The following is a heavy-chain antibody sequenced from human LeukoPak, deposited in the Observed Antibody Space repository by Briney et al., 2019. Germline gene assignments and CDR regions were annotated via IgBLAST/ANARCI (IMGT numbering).Heavy chain of an antibody. J-gene: IGHJ3*02. CDR1: GYTFTSYY. D-gene: IGHD6-13*01. CDR3: ASLTQAAAGTGDAFDI. Sequence: EASVKVSCTASGYTFTSYYMHWVRQAPGQGLEWMGIINPSGGSTSYAQKFQGRVTMTRDMSTSTVYMELSSLRSEDTAVYYCASLTQAAAGTGDAFDIWGQGTMVTVSS. CDR2: INPSGGST. V-gene: IGHV1-46*01.